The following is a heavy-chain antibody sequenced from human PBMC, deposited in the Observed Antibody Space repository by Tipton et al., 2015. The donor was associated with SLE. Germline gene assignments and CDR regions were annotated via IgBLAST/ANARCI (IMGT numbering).Heavy chain of an antibody. CDR1: GGSFSGYY. D-gene: IGHD6-13*01. CDR3: ARDHLLSSSWPDAFDI. CDR2: INHSGST. V-gene: IGHV4-34*01. Sequence: TLSLTCAVYGGSFSGYYWSWIRQPPGKGLEWIGEINHSGSTNYNPSLKSRVTISVDTSKNQFSLKLSSVTAADTAVYYCARDHLLSSSWPDAFDIWGQGTMVTVSS. J-gene: IGHJ3*02.